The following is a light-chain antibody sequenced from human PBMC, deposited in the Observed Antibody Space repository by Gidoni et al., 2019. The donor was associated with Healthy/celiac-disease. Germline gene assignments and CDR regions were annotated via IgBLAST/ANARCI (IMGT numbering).Light chain of an antibody. Sequence: EIVMTQSPATLSVSPGERATLSCRASQSVSSNVAWYQQKPGQAPRLLIYGASTRATGIPARCSGSGSGTVFTLTISSLQSEDFAVYYCQQYNNWPPLTFGGGTKVDIK. J-gene: IGKJ4*01. CDR2: GAS. CDR3: QQYNNWPPLT. V-gene: IGKV3-15*01. CDR1: QSVSSN.